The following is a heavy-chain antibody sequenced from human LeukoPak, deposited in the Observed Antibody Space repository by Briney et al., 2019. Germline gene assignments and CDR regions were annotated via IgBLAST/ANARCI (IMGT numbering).Heavy chain of an antibody. Sequence: GGSLRLSCAASGFTFSSYGMHWVRQAPDKGLEWVAVIWYDGSNKYYADSVKGRFTISRDNSKNRLYLQMNSLRAEDTAVYYCARKQELRYFDWLPDYWGQGTLVTVSS. D-gene: IGHD3-9*01. J-gene: IGHJ4*02. CDR3: ARKQELRYFDWLPDY. CDR2: IWYDGSNK. CDR1: GFTFSSYG. V-gene: IGHV3-33*01.